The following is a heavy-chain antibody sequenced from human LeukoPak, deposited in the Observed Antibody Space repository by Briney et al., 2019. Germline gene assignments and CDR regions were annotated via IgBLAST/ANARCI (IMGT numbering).Heavy chain of an antibody. Sequence: GGSLRLSRAASGFNFGSYAKNWVRQAPGKGLEWVSSISSGSSFIYYADSVKGRFTISRDNAKNSLYLEMNSLRAEDTAIYYCARDQGGERWFDPWGQGTLVTVSS. CDR2: ISSGSSFI. V-gene: IGHV3-21*01. D-gene: IGHD3-16*01. J-gene: IGHJ5*02. CDR1: GFNFGSYA. CDR3: ARDQGGERWFDP.